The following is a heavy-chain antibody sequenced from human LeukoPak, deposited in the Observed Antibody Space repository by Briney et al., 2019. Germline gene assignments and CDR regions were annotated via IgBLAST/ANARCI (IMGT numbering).Heavy chain of an antibody. D-gene: IGHD2-15*01. V-gene: IGHV4-59*01. Sequence: SETLSLTCTVSGGSISSYYWSWIRQPPGKGLQWIGYIYYTGTTNYNPSLKSRVTISVDASKNQFSLKLSSLTAADTAVYYCARSSSAGGWGGWFDPWGQGTLVTVSS. CDR3: ARSSSAGGWGGWFDP. CDR2: IYYTGTT. CDR1: GGSISSYY. J-gene: IGHJ5*02.